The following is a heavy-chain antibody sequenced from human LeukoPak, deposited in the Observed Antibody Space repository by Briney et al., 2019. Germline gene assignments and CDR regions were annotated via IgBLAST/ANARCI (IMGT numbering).Heavy chain of an antibody. CDR3: ARSRGSSDAFDI. CDR2: INPNSGGT. V-gene: IGHV1-2*02. Sequence: GASVKVSCKASGYTFTGYYMHWVRQAPGQALEWMGWINPNSGGTNYAQKFQGRVTMTRDTSISTAYMELSRLRSDDTAVYYCARSRGSSDAFDIWGQGTMVTVSS. D-gene: IGHD1-26*01. CDR1: GYTFTGYY. J-gene: IGHJ3*02.